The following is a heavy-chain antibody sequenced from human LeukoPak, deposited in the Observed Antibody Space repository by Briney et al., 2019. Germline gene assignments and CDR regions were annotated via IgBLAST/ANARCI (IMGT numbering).Heavy chain of an antibody. CDR2: ISRASESI. V-gene: IGHV3-21*01. Sequence: PGGSLRLSCAASGFTFNAYSMGWVRQAPGKGLEWVSIISRASESIFYADSVKGRFTISRDNAKNSLYLQMNGLRAEDTAVYYCAGEGGSGLFWFDPWGQGTLVTVSS. J-gene: IGHJ5*02. CDR1: GFTFNAYS. CDR3: AGEGGSGLFWFDP. D-gene: IGHD3-10*01.